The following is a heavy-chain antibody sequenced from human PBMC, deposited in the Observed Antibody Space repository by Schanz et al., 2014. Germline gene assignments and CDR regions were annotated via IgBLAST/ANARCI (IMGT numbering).Heavy chain of an antibody. Sequence: QVLLQESGPVLVKPSETLSLTCTVSGGSISSGVHYWSWVRQPAGRGLEWIGRIYISGSTRFNPSLKSRVSMSLDTSKNKVSLPRRSVTAADTAVYYCARDRGHGDLPGDIWGQGTMVTVSS. CDR1: GGSISSGVHY. CDR3: ARDRGHGDLPGDI. D-gene: IGHD4-17*01. V-gene: IGHV4-61*02. J-gene: IGHJ3*02. CDR2: IYISGST.